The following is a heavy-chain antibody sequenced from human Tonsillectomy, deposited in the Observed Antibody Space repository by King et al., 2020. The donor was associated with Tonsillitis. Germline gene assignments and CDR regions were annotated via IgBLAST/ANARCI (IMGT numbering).Heavy chain of an antibody. J-gene: IGHJ4*02. Sequence: QLQESGPGLVKPSETLSLTCTVSGGSISSYYWSWIRQPPGKGLEWVGDIYFSVSTNYNPSLKSPVTISVDTSKNPFSLKLSSVTAADTAVYYCARDQNYYDSSGYYRGGFDYWGQGTLVTVSS. CDR2: IYFSVST. V-gene: IGHV4-59*01. D-gene: IGHD3-22*01. CDR3: ARDQNYYDSSGYYRGGFDY. CDR1: GGSISSYY.